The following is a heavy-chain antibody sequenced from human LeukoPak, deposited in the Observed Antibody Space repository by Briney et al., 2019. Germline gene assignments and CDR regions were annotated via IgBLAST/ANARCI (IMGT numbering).Heavy chain of an antibody. J-gene: IGHJ5*02. CDR2: ISGSGGST. V-gene: IGHV3-23*01. D-gene: IGHD6-13*01. CDR1: GFTFSSYG. CDR3: AKAPWQQLVANWFDP. Sequence: GGSLRLSCAASGFTFSSYGMSWVRQAPGKGLEWVSAISGSGGSTYYADSVKGRFTISRDNSKNTLYLQMNSLRAEDTAVYYCAKAPWQQLVANWFDPWGQGTLVTVSS.